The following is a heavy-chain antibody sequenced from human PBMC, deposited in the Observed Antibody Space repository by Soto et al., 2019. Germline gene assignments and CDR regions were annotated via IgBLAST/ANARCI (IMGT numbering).Heavy chain of an antibody. D-gene: IGHD6-13*01. CDR2: IYYSGST. CDR3: ASLPAGIAAAGTSYFDY. V-gene: IGHV4-39*01. CDR1: GGSISSSSYY. J-gene: IGHJ4*02. Sequence: SETLSLTCTVSGGSISSSSYYWGWIRQPPGKGLEWIGSIYYSGSTYYNPFLKSRVTISVDTSKNQFSLKLSSVTAADTAVYYCASLPAGIAAAGTSYFDYWGQGTLVTVSS.